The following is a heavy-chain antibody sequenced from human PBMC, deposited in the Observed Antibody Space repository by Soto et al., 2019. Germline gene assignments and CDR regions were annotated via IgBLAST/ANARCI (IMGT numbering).Heavy chain of an antibody. J-gene: IGHJ2*01. CDR1: GFTFSSYG. CDR3: AKGHRDDLVGATTGGWYFDL. CDR2: ISYDGSNK. Sequence: QVQLVESGGGVVQHGRSLRLSCAASGFTFSSYGMHWVCEAPGKGLEWVAVISYDGSNKYYADSVKGRFTISRDNSKNTLYLQMNSPRAEDTAVYYCAKGHRDDLVGATTGGWYFDLWGRGTLVTVSS. D-gene: IGHD1-26*01. V-gene: IGHV3-30*18.